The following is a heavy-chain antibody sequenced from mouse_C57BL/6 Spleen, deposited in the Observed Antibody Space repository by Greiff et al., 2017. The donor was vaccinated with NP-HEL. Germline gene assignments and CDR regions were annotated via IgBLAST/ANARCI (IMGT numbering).Heavy chain of an antibody. CDR1: GYTFTDYN. D-gene: IGHD2-3*01. V-gene: IGHV1-18*01. CDR2: INPNNGGT. CDR3: ARRVNDGYYFLYTMDY. Sequence: EVKLEESGPELVKPGASVKIPCKASGYTFTDYNMDWVKQSHGKSLEWIGDINPNNGGTIYNQKFKGKATLTVDKSSSTAYMELRSLTSEDTAVYYCARRVNDGYYFLYTMDYWSQGTSVTVSS. J-gene: IGHJ4*01.